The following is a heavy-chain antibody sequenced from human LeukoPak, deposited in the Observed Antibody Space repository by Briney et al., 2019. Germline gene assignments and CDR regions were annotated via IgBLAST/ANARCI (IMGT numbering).Heavy chain of an antibody. CDR3: AKDRYSGYRRPGDY. CDR1: GFTFSSYG. D-gene: IGHD5-12*01. J-gene: IGHJ4*02. CDR2: ISGSGGST. V-gene: IGHV3-23*01. Sequence: PGGTLRLSCAASGFTFSSYGMSCVRQAPGEGLEWVSAISGSGGSTYYADSVKGRFTISRDNSKNTLYLQMNSLRAEDTAVYYCAKDRYSGYRRPGDYWGQGTLVTVSS.